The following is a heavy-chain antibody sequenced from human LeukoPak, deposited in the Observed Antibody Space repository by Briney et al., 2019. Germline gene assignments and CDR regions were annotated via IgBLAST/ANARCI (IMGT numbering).Heavy chain of an antibody. V-gene: IGHV1-2*02. CDR3: ARGASGVYTVTTSWFDP. J-gene: IGHJ5*02. CDR1: GYTFTGYY. D-gene: IGHD4-17*01. CDR2: INPNSGGT. Sequence: ASVKVSCKASGYTFTGYYMHWVRQAPGQGREWMGWINPNSGGTNYAQKLQGRVTMTRDTYISTASMEMSRLRSDDTAVYYCARGASGVYTVTTSWFDPWGQGTLVTVSS.